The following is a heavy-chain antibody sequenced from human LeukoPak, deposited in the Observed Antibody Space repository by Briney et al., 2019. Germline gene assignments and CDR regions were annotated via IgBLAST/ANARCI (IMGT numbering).Heavy chain of an antibody. J-gene: IGHJ4*02. CDR2: IYPDDSDS. CDR3: ARIRYASSATAFDY. CDR1: GYTFTNSW. Sequence: GESLKISCKGSGYTFTNSWIGWVRQMPGKGLEWMGIIYPDDSDSRYSPSFQGQVTISADKSITTAYLQWASLKASDTAMYYCARIRYASSATAFDYWGQGTLVTVSS. D-gene: IGHD2-2*01. V-gene: IGHV5-51*01.